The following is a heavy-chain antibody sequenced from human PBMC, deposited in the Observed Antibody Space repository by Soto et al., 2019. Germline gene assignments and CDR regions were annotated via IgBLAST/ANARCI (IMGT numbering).Heavy chain of an antibody. Sequence: ASVKVSCKASGGTFSSYAISWVRQAPGQGLEWMGGIIPIFGTANYAQKFQGRVTITADESTSTAYMELSSLRSEDTAVYYCATSSHLLWVGETPQDKWFDPWDQGTLVTVSS. CDR3: ATSSHLLWVGETPQDKWFDP. CDR1: GGTFSSYA. V-gene: IGHV1-69*13. J-gene: IGHJ5*02. D-gene: IGHD3-10*01. CDR2: IIPIFGTA.